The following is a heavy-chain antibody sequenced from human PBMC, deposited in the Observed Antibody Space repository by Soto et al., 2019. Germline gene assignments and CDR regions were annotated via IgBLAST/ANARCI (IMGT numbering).Heavy chain of an antibody. CDR1: GFTFSDYY. D-gene: IGHD1-1*01. CDR3: VRGGSYWSSRRDDY. CDR2: IGGSGSHI. J-gene: IGHJ4*02. V-gene: IGHV3-11*01. Sequence: QVKLVESGGGLVKPGGSLRLSCAASGFTFSDYYMSWIRQAPGKGLEWVSYIGGSGSHIYYADSMKGRFTISRDNAKNALYLQMNILIADDTAVYYCVRGGSYWSSRRDDYWGQGTLVSVSS.